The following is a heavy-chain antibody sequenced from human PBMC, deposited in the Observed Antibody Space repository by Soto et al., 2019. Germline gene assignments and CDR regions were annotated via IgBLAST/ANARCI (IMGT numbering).Heavy chain of an antibody. CDR1: GFTFSDYA. CDR3: AKVAGGLGYFDR. Sequence: EVQLLESGGGLARPGGSLRLSCVASGFTFSDYAMTWVRQAPGKGLEWVATISATGGNIEYTDSLKGRFTISIDNSKNTLYMQLNGLTSDDTAVHYCAKVAGGLGYFDRWGRGTLVTVSS. J-gene: IGHJ2*01. D-gene: IGHD3-16*01. V-gene: IGHV3-23*01. CDR2: ISATGGNI.